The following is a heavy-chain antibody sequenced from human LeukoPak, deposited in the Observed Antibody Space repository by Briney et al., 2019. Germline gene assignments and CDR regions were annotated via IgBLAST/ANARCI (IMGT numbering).Heavy chain of an antibody. V-gene: IGHV4-59*01. D-gene: IGHD3-3*01. Sequence: PSETLSLTCTVSGGSISSYYWSWIRQPPGKGLEWIGYIYYSGSTSYNPSLKSRVTISVDTSKNQFSLKLSSVTAADTAVYYCARHLSGRDWFDPWGQGTLVTVSS. CDR2: IYYSGST. J-gene: IGHJ5*02. CDR3: ARHLSGRDWFDP. CDR1: GGSISSYY.